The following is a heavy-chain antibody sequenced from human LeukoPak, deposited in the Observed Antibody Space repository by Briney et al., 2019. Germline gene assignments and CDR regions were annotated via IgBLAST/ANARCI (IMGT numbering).Heavy chain of an antibody. D-gene: IGHD3-22*01. CDR3: ARDGAFYYDSSGYSFDY. CDR2: ISAYISNT. Sequence: ASVKVSCKASGYTFTSYGMSWVRQAAGHGLEWMGWISAYISNTNYAKKLQDRVTMTTDTSTSTAYMELRSLRSDDTAVYYCARDGAFYYDSSGYSFDYWGQGTLVTVSS. V-gene: IGHV1-18*01. CDR1: GYTFTSYG. J-gene: IGHJ4*02.